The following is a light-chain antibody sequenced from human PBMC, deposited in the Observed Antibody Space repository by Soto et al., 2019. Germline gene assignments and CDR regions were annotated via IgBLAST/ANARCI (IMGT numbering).Light chain of an antibody. J-gene: IGLJ1*01. CDR2: EVT. Sequence: QAVVTQPASVSGSPGQSITIPCTGTSSDIGNYNSVSWYQQHPGKAPKLIIFEVTNRPSGVSDRFSGSKSGNTASLTISGLQADDEADYYCGSYTTYRPYVFGSGTKVTVL. CDR3: GSYTTYRPYV. V-gene: IGLV2-14*01. CDR1: SSDIGNYNS.